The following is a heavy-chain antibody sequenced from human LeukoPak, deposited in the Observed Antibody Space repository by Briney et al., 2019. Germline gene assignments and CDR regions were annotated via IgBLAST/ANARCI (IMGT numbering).Heavy chain of an antibody. Sequence: PSETLSLTCAVYGGSFSGYYWSWIRQPPGKGLEGIGEINHSGSTNYNPSLKSRVTISVDTSKNQFSLKLSSVTAADTAVYYCARAPLSSGWYGDYWGQGTLVTVSS. CDR3: ARAPLSSGWYGDY. V-gene: IGHV4-34*01. CDR2: INHSGST. D-gene: IGHD6-19*01. CDR1: GGSFSGYY. J-gene: IGHJ4*02.